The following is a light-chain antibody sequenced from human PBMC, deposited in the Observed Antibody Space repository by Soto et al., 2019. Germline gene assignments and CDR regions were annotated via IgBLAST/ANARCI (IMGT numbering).Light chain of an antibody. CDR2: GAA. CDR1: QSVSSSY. CDR3: QQYGSSPWWT. J-gene: IGKJ1*01. Sequence: EIVLTQSPGTLSLSPGERATLSCRASQSVSSSYLAWYQQKPGQAPRLFIYGAASRATGIPDRFSGSGSGTDFSLPISRREPEDFAVYYCQQYGSSPWWTFGQGTKVDIK. V-gene: IGKV3-20*01.